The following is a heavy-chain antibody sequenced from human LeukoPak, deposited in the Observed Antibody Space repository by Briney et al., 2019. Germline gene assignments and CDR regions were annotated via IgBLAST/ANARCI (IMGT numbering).Heavy chain of an antibody. CDR1: GGSISSYY. J-gene: IGHJ4*02. CDR3: ARHWGNRDYYFDY. V-gene: IGHV4-39*01. D-gene: IGHD3-16*01. CDR2: IYYSGST. Sequence: SETLSLTCTVSGGSISSYYWGWIRQPPGKGLEWFGMIYYSGSTYYNPSLKSRVTISVDTSKNTFSLKLSSVTAADTAVYYCARHWGNRDYYFDYWGKGTLVTVSS.